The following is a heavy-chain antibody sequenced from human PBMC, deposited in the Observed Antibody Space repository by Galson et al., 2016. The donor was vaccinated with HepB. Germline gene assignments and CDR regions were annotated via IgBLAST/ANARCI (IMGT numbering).Heavy chain of an antibody. J-gene: IGHJ6*02. D-gene: IGHD3-10*01. V-gene: IGHV1-69*06. CDR1: GDTFGSHG. CDR2: IIPITGTT. Sequence: SVKVSCKASGDTFGSHGINWVRQAPGQGLEWIGGIIPITGTTTYAQKFQGTVRITADKSTITAYMELSSLRSEDTAVYHCARALNYGSGSSLAKYYYYGMDVWGQGTTITVSS. CDR3: ARALNYGSGSSLAKYYYYGMDV.